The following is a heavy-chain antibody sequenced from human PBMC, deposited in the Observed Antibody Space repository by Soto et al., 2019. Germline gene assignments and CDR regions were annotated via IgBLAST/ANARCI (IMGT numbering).Heavy chain of an antibody. CDR2: ISSDGSNK. D-gene: IGHD1-26*01. CDR3: ARDDEGGSDCDLGD. CDR1: GFTFSSYG. J-gene: IGHJ4*02. V-gene: IGHV3-30*03. Sequence: PGGSLRLSCAASGFTFSSYGMHWVRQAPGKGLEWVTLISSDGSNKYYADSVKGRFTTSRDNSKNTMYLQMNSLRVEDTAVYYCARDDEGGSDCDLGDWGQGALVTVSS.